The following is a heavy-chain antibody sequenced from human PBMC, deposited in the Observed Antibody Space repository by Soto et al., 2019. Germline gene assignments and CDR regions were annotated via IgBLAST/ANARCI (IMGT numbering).Heavy chain of an antibody. V-gene: IGHV1-69*01. CDR2: IIPVFGTA. CDR1: GGTFSSYA. J-gene: IGHJ6*02. CDR3: ARGEVRVVIIRHYYYYGMDV. Sequence: QVQLVQSGAEVKKPGSSVKVSCKASGGTFSSYAISWVRQAPGQGLEWMGGIIPVFGTANYAQKFQGRVTITADESTSTAYMELSSLRSEDTAVYYCARGEVRVVIIRHYYYYGMDVWGQGTTVTVSS. D-gene: IGHD3-10*01.